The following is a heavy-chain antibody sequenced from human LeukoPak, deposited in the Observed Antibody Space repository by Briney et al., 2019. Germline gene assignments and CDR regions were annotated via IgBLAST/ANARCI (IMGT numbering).Heavy chain of an antibody. CDR2: IIPILGIA. CDR3: ARRPGLRGSGAYAFDI. D-gene: IGHD3-10*01. J-gene: IGHJ3*02. Sequence: ASVKVSCKASGGTFSSYAISWVRQAPGQGLEWMGRIIPILGIANYTQKFQGRVTITADKSTSTAYMELSSLRSEDTAVYYCARRPGLRGSGAYAFDIWGQGAMVTVSS. V-gene: IGHV1-69*04. CDR1: GGTFSSYA.